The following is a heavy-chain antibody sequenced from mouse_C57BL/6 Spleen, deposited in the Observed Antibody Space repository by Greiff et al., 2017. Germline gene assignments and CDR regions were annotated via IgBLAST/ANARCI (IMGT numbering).Heavy chain of an antibody. CDR1: GYTFTSYW. V-gene: IGHV1-55*01. CDR3: ARGGYDRTGFAY. CDR2: IYPGSGST. D-gene: IGHD2-2*01. J-gene: IGHJ3*01. Sequence: VQLQQPGAELVKPGASVKMSCKASGYTFTSYWITWVKQRPGQGLEWIGDIYPGSGSTNYNEKFKSKATLTVDTSSSTAYMQLSSLTSEDSAVYYCARGGYDRTGFAYWGQGTLVTVSA.